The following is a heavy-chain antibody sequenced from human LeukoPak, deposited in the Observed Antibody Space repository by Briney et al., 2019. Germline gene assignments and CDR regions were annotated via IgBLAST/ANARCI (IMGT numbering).Heavy chain of an antibody. V-gene: IGHV4-59*01. Sequence: SETLSLTCTVSGGSISSYCWSWIRQPPGKGLEWIGYIYYSGSTNYNPSLKSRVTISVDTSKNQFSLKLSSVTAADTAVYYCARDAPAGGAFDIWGQGTMVTVSS. J-gene: IGHJ3*02. CDR2: IYYSGST. D-gene: IGHD2-2*01. CDR1: GGSISSYC. CDR3: ARDAPAGGAFDI.